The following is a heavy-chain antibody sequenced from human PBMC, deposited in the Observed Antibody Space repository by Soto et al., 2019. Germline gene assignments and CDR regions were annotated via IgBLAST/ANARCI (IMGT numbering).Heavy chain of an antibody. CDR2: IRSKANSYAT. CDR3: TRRAGAADY. Sequence: PGESLKISCAASGFTFSGSAMHWVRQASGKGLEWVGRIRSKANSYATAYAASVKGRFTISRDDSKNTAYLQMNSLKTEDTAVYYCTRRAGAADYWGQGTLVTVSS. J-gene: IGHJ4*02. CDR1: GFTFSGSA. D-gene: IGHD1-26*01. V-gene: IGHV3-73*01.